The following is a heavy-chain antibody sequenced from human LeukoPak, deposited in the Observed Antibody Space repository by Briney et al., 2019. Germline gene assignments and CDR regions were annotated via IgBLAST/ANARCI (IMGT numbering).Heavy chain of an antibody. D-gene: IGHD3-22*01. J-gene: IGHJ4*02. CDR3: TRRYYEVGGYYLD. CDR2: IYPGDSDT. Sequence: GESLKISCKASGYSFIHNWIGWVRQKPGKGLEWMGIIYPGDSDTRYSPSFQGQVTISADKSITTVYLQWSSLKASDTAMYYCTRRYYEVGGYYLDWGQGTLVTVSS. CDR1: GYSFIHNW. V-gene: IGHV5-51*01.